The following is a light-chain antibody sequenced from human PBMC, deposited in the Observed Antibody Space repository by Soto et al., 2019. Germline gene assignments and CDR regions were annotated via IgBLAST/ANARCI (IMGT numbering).Light chain of an antibody. J-gene: IGKJ5*01. CDR3: HQRRSWPIT. CDR1: QDVGSL. Sequence: IVLTQSPATLSLSAGERASLSCRASQDVGSLIAWYQQKPGQPPRLLIYDASNRATGIPARFSGSGSGTDFILTISSLEPEDFAVYYCHQRRSWPITFGQGTRLEIK. CDR2: DAS. V-gene: IGKV3-11*01.